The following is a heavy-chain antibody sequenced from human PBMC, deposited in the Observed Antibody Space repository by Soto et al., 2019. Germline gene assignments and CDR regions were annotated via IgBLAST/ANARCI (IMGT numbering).Heavy chain of an antibody. CDR1: GFTFSIYS. CDR2: ITSDTLTI. D-gene: IGHD6-19*01. J-gene: IGHJ4*02. Sequence: EVQLVESGGGLVQPGGSLRLSCAASGFTFSIYSMNWVRQAPGKGLEWFSYITSDTLTIKYTDSVKGRFTISRDNAKNSLYLQMNILRDEDTAVYFCARSVEGHFDYWGQGTVVTVSS. CDR3: ARSVEGHFDY. V-gene: IGHV3-48*02.